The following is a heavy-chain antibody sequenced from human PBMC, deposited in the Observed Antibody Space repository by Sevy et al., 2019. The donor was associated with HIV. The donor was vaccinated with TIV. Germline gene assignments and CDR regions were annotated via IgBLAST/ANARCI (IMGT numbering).Heavy chain of an antibody. CDR2: IWYDGSNK. D-gene: IGHD4-17*01. J-gene: IGHJ1*01. V-gene: IGHV3-33*01. Sequence: GGSLRLSCAASGFTFSSYGMHWVRQAPGKGLEWVAVIWYDGSNKYYADSVKGRFTISRDNSKNTLYLQMNSLRAEDTAVYYCARGSYGDPDAEYFQHWGQGTLVTVSS. CDR3: ARGSYGDPDAEYFQH. CDR1: GFTFSSYG.